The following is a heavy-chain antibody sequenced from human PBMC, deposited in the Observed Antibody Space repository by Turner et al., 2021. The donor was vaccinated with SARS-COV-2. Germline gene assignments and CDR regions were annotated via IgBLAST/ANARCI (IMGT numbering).Heavy chain of an antibody. Sequence: QVQLQESGPGLVKPSETLSLTCTVPGGSIGRYYWSWIRQPPGKGLECIGYISNSGSTNYNPSLKSRVTISVDTSKNQLSLKLTSVTAADTAVYYCARGSGSSSGWWDNWGQGTLVTVSS. J-gene: IGHJ4*02. D-gene: IGHD6-19*01. V-gene: IGHV4-59*08. CDR3: ARGSGSSSGWWDN. CDR1: GGSIGRYY. CDR2: ISNSGST.